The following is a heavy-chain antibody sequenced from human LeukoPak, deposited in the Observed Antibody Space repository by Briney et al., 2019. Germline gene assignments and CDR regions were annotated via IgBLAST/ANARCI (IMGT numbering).Heavy chain of an antibody. J-gene: IGHJ4*02. CDR3: AKIQVRYYYDSSGYCDY. CDR2: ISGSGGST. CDR1: GFTFSSYA. D-gene: IGHD3-22*01. Sequence: GGSLRLSCAASGFTFSSYAMSWVRQAPGKGLEWVSAISGSGGSTYYADSVKGRFTISRDNSKNTLYLQMNSLRAEDTAVYYCAKIQVRYYYDSSGYCDYWGQGTLVTVSS. V-gene: IGHV3-23*01.